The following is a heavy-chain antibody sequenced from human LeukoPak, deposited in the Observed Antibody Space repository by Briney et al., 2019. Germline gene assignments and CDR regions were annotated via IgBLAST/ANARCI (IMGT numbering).Heavy chain of an antibody. Sequence: GGSLRLSCAASGFTVSSNYMSWVRQAPGKGLEWVSVIYSGGSTYYADSVKGRFTISRDNSKNTLYLQMNSLRAEDTAVYYCARVDGSGSYYYYYYMDVWGKGTTVTVSS. D-gene: IGHD3-10*01. CDR1: GFTVSSNY. V-gene: IGHV3-66*01. CDR2: IYSGGST. CDR3: ARVDGSGSYYYYYYMDV. J-gene: IGHJ6*03.